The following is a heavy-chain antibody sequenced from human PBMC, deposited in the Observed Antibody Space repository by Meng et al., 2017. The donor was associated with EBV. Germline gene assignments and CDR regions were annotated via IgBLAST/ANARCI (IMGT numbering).Heavy chain of an antibody. CDR1: GYTFTGYY. Sequence: QVQLVQSGAEVKKPRGSLKVPCKASGYTFTGYYMHWVRQAPGQGLEWMGRINPNSGGTNYAQKFQGRVTMTRDTSISTAYMELSRLRSDDTAVYYCAKGADLAAAGTFWFDPWGQGTLVTVSS. J-gene: IGHJ5*02. V-gene: IGHV1-2*06. CDR3: AKGADLAAAGTFWFDP. CDR2: INPNSGGT. D-gene: IGHD6-13*01.